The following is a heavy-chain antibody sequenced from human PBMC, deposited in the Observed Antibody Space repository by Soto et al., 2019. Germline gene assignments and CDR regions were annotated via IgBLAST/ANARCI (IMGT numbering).Heavy chain of an antibody. J-gene: IGHJ6*02. D-gene: IGHD6-19*01. CDR2: IHYSEST. CDR3: ASLFTIAVAGTAYYYYYGMDV. V-gene: IGHV4-59*08. Sequence: SVTLSLTCTVTGGSISSYYWSWIRQPPGKELEKIGYIHYSESTYYNPSLKSRVTISVDTSKNQFSLKLISVTAAVTAVYYCASLFTIAVAGTAYYYYYGMDVWGQGTTVTVSS. CDR1: GGSISSYY.